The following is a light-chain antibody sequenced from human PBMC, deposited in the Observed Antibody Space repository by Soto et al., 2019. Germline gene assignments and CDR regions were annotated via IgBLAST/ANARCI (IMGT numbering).Light chain of an antibody. CDR3: QSYDSSLSGYF. J-gene: IGLJ1*01. CDR1: SSNIGAGYD. V-gene: IGLV1-40*01. Sequence: QSALTQPPSVSGAPGQRVTISCTGSSSNIGAGYDVHWYQQLPGTAPKLLIYANNNRPSGVPGRFSGSKSGTSASLAITGLQAVDEADYYCQSYDSSLSGYFFGTGTKVT. CDR2: ANN.